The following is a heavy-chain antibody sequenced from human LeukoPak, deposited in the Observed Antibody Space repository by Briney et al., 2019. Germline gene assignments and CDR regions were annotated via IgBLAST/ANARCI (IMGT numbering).Heavy chain of an antibody. J-gene: IGHJ5*02. CDR1: GGSISSYY. D-gene: IGHD5/OR15-5a*01. CDR2: IYYSGST. Sequence: ETLSLTCTVSGGSISSYYWSWIRQPPGKGLEWIGYIYYSGSTNYNPSLKSRVSISVDTSKNQFSLKLSSVTTADTAVYFCATFFDFWFGPWGQGTQVTVSS. V-gene: IGHV4-59*01. CDR3: ATFFDFWFGP.